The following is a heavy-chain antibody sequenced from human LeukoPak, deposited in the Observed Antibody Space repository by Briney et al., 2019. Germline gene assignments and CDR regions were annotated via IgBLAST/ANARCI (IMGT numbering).Heavy chain of an antibody. V-gene: IGHV1-69*13. J-gene: IGHJ6*03. Sequence: ASVKVSCKASGDTFSRYAISWVRQAPGQGLEWMGGIIPVLSTANYAQKFQDRVTITADESTSTTYMELNSLKSEDTAVYYCATTGGDIYYYYMDVWGKGTTVTISS. CDR2: IIPVLSTA. D-gene: IGHD3-16*01. CDR3: ATTGGDIYYYYMDV. CDR1: GDTFSRYA.